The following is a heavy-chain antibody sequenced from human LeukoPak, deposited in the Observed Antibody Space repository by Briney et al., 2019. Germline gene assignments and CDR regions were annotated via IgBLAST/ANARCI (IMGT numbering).Heavy chain of an antibody. V-gene: IGHV1-2*02. J-gene: IGHJ4*02. CDR1: GYTFTGYY. CDR3: ARDFGITWAQYYFDY. Sequence: ASVKVSCKASGYTFTGYYMHWVRQAPGQGLEWMGWINPNSGGTNYAQKFQGRVTMTRDTSISTAYMELSRLRTDDTAMYYCARDFGITWAQYYFDYWGQGTLVTVSS. D-gene: IGHD3-10*01. CDR2: INPNSGGT.